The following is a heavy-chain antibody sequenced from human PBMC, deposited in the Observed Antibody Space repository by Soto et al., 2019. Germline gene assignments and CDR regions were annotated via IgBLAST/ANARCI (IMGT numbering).Heavy chain of an antibody. CDR3: ARILEITMILGP. V-gene: IGHV2-26*01. J-gene: IGHJ5*02. CDR1: GFALNDARMG. Sequence: QVTFKESGPVLVKPTETLTLTCTVSGFALNDARMGVSWIRQPPGKALEWLAHIFSNDAKFYNPALKSRLTISKDTSKSQVVLTMTDMDPVDTATYYCARILEITMILGPWGQGTLVTVSS. CDR2: IFSNDAK. D-gene: IGHD3-22*01.